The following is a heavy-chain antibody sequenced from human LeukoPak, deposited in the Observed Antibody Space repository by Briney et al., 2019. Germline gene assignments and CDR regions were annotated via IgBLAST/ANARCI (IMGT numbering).Heavy chain of an antibody. CDR1: AYIFTGYY. V-gene: IGHV1-2*02. Sequence: ASVKVSCKTSAYIFTGYYMHWVRQAPGQGLEWMGWINPNSGGTNSAQKFQGRVTMTRDTSISTAYMELSRLTSDDTAVYYCAWLPYSGSYHFDYWGQGTLVTVSS. J-gene: IGHJ4*02. CDR2: INPNSGGT. D-gene: IGHD1-26*01. CDR3: AWLPYSGSYHFDY.